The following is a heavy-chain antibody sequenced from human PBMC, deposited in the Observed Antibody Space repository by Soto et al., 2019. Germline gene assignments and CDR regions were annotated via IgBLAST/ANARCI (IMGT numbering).Heavy chain of an antibody. CDR3: ARDSVIAARTYYYGMDV. D-gene: IGHD6-6*01. CDR2: IIPIFGTA. Sequence: SVKVSCKASGGTFSSYAISWVRQAPGQGLEWMGGIIPIFGTANYAQKFQGRVTITADKSTSTAYMELSSLRSEDTAVYYCARDSVIAARTYYYGMDVWGQGTTVTVSS. CDR1: GGTFSSYA. J-gene: IGHJ6*02. V-gene: IGHV1-69*06.